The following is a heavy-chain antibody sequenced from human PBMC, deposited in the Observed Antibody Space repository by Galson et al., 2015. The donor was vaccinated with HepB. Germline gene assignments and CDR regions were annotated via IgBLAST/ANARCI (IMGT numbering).Heavy chain of an antibody. CDR2: ISGSGGST. Sequence: SLRLSCAASGFTFSSYAMSWVRQAPGKGLEWVSAISGSGGSTYYADSVKGRFTISRDNSKNTLYLQMNSLRAEDTAVYYCAKSPSTYYYDSSGYYLDYWGQGTLVTVSP. CDR1: GFTFSSYA. CDR3: AKSPSTYYYDSSGYYLDY. D-gene: IGHD3-22*01. J-gene: IGHJ4*02. V-gene: IGHV3-23*01.